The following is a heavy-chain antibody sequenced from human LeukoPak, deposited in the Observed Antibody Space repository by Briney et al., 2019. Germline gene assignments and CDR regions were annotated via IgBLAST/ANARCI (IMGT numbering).Heavy chain of an antibody. CDR3: ARYYYDSSGSAVFDI. Sequence: SETLSLTCIVSGGSISSSNYYWGWIRQPPGKGLECIGSIYYSGSSYYNPSLKSRVTISVDTSKNQFSLKLSSVTAADTAVYYCARYYYDSSGSAVFDIWGQGTMVTVSS. CDR1: GGSISSSNYY. D-gene: IGHD3-22*01. V-gene: IGHV4-39*07. CDR2: IYYSGSS. J-gene: IGHJ3*02.